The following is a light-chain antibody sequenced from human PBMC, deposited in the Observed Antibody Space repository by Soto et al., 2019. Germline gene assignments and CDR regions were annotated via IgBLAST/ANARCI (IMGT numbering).Light chain of an antibody. CDR3: AAWHDSLNGLV. J-gene: IGLJ1*01. CDR1: SSNIGNNA. CDR2: YDD. Sequence: QSVLTQPPSVSEAPRQRVTISCSGSSSNIGNNAVNWYQQLPGKAPKLLIYYDDLLPSGVSDRFSGSKSGTSASLAISGLQSEDEADYYCAAWHDSLNGLVFGTGTKVTVL. V-gene: IGLV1-36*01.